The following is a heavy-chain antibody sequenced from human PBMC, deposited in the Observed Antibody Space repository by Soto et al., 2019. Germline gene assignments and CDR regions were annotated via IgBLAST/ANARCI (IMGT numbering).Heavy chain of an antibody. CDR2: FIAMLGTP. J-gene: IGHJ4*02. V-gene: IGHV1-69*13. CDR1: GGTFGSQG. Sequence: ASVKVSCKAAGGTFGSQGIAWVRQAPGQGLEWMGGFIAMLGTPTYAKKVQDRATISADESLTSSYLELRSLRSEDTGVYFCARGAMANFDYWGQGTVVTVSS. CDR3: ARGAMANFDY. D-gene: IGHD5-18*01.